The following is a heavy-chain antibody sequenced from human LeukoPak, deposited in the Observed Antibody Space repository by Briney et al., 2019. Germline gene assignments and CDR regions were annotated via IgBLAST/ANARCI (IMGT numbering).Heavy chain of an antibody. J-gene: IGHJ4*02. V-gene: IGHV3-23*01. CDR3: AKGSDIVLMVYAPHFDY. CDR2: ISGSGGST. Sequence: GGSLRLSCAASGFTFSSYAMSWVRQAPGKGLEWVSAISGSGGSTYYADSVKGRLTISRDNSKNTLYLQMNSLRAEDTAVYYCAKGSDIVLMVYAPHFDYWGQGTLVTVSS. D-gene: IGHD2-8*01. CDR1: GFTFSSYA.